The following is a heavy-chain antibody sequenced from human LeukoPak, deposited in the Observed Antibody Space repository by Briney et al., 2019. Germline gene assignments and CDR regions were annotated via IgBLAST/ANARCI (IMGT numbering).Heavy chain of an antibody. CDR1: GFTFSTYA. Sequence: GRSLRLSCAASGFTFSTYAMHWVRRAPGKGLVWVSRISTDGSVTSYADSVKGRFTISRDNAKNTMYLQMNSLRAEDTAVYYCARIGGSGSYSGHYFDHWGQGTLVTVSS. CDR3: ARIGGSGSYSGHYFDH. CDR2: ISTDGSVT. J-gene: IGHJ4*02. D-gene: IGHD3-10*01. V-gene: IGHV3-74*01.